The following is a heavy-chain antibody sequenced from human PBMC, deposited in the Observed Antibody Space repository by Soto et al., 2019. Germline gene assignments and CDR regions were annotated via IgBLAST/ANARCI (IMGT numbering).Heavy chain of an antibody. D-gene: IGHD6-19*01. Sequence: GGSLRLSCAASGFTFSSYGMHWLRQAPGKGLEWVAVIWYDGSNKYYADSVKGRFTISRDNSKNTLYLQMNSLRAEDTAVYYCARDVAVAGTGVNYWGQGXLVTVSS. CDR2: IWYDGSNK. V-gene: IGHV3-33*01. CDR3: ARDVAVAGTGVNY. CDR1: GFTFSSYG. J-gene: IGHJ4*02.